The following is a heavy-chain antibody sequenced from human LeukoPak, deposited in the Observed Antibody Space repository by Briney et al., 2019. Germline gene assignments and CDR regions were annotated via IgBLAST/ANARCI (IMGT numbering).Heavy chain of an antibody. CDR1: GFTFTSYW. CDR2: IKQDGSEK. J-gene: IGHJ4*02. Sequence: GGSLRLSCAASGFTFTSYWMTWVRQAPGQGLEWVANIKQDGSEKYYVDSVKGRFTISRDNAKNSLDLQMNSLTAEDTAMYYCARDGTAVGINYDYWGQGTLVTVSS. D-gene: IGHD6-13*01. CDR3: ARDGTAVGINYDY. V-gene: IGHV3-7*03.